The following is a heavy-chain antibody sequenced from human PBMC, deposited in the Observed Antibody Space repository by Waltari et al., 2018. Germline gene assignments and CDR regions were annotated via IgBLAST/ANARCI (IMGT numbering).Heavy chain of an antibody. V-gene: IGHV3-33*01. CDR3: ARDTTRSFIGSDY. CDR2: IWNDGSNK. D-gene: IGHD3-16*02. CDR1: GFTFSSYG. Sequence: QVQLVESGGGVVQPGRSLRLSCVASGFTFSSYGMPWVRQAPGKGLEWVAVIWNDGSNKYYADSVKGRFTISRDNSKMTLYLQMNSLRAEDTALYYCARDTTRSFIGSDYWGQGTLVTVSS. J-gene: IGHJ4*02.